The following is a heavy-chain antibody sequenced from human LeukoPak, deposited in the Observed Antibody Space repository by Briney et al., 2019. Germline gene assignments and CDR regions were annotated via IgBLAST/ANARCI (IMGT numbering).Heavy chain of an antibody. D-gene: IGHD2-2*01. CDR2: ISAYNGNT. V-gene: IGHV1-18*01. CDR3: TYGSTSSPLYYYYGMDV. CDR1: GYTFTSYG. Sequence: ASVKVSCKASGYTFTSYGISWVRQAPGQGLEWMGWISAYNGNTNYAQKLQGRVTMTTDTSTSTAYMELRSLRSDDTAVYYCTYGSTSSPLYYYYGMDVWGQGTTVTVSS. J-gene: IGHJ6*02.